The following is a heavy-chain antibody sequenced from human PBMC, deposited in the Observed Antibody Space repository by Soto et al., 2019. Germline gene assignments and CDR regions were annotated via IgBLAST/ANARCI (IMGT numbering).Heavy chain of an antibody. D-gene: IGHD2-15*01. CDR1: GFTVSDSY. Sequence: PGGSLRLSCXASGFTVSDSYMTWVRQTPGKGLEWVSVIYTGGSTYYADSVKGRFTISRDNSKNTLYLQMNNLRAEDTALYYCATEVLRITNGGFSDCWGQGALVTVSS. J-gene: IGHJ4*02. V-gene: IGHV3-66*01. CDR2: IYTGGST. CDR3: ATEVLRITNGGFSDC.